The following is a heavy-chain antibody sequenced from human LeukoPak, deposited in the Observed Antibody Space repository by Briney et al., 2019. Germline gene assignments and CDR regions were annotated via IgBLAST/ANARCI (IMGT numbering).Heavy chain of an antibody. CDR3: ARSYGDYSSGWFDP. CDR2: IYTSGST. D-gene: IGHD4-17*01. CDR1: GGSISSYY. V-gene: IGHV4-4*07. Sequence: SETLSLTCTVSGGSISSYYWSWIRQPAGKGLEWIGRIYTSGSTNYNPSLKSRVTMSVDTSKNQFSLKLSSVTAADTAVYYCARSYGDYSSGWFDPWGQGTLVTVSS. J-gene: IGHJ5*02.